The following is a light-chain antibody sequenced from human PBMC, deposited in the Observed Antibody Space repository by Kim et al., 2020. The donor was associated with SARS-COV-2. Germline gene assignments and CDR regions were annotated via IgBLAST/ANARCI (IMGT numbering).Light chain of an antibody. CDR1: SGSISSDF. V-gene: IGLV6-57*01. J-gene: IGLJ3*02. CDR3: QSFHDNAWV. Sequence: NFMLTQAHSVSRSPGKTVIIPCTRSSGSISSDFVQWFQQRPCTSPTTVIYEDHVRPSGVPDRISGFVDSSSNSASLTISGLKTEDEADYYCQSFHDNAWVFGGGTQLTVL. CDR2: EDH.